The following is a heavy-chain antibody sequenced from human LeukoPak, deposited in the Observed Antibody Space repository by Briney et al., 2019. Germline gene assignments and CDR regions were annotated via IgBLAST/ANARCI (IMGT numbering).Heavy chain of an antibody. CDR2: ISYDGSNK. Sequence: PGGSLRLSCAASGFTFSSYAMHWVRQAPGKGLEWVAVISYDGSNKYYADSVKGRSTISRDDSKNTLYLQMNSPRAEDTAVYYCARVKDCSSTSCYNFDYWGQGTLVTVSS. CDR3: ARVKDCSSTSCYNFDY. CDR1: GFTFSSYA. J-gene: IGHJ4*02. D-gene: IGHD2-2*01. V-gene: IGHV3-30*04.